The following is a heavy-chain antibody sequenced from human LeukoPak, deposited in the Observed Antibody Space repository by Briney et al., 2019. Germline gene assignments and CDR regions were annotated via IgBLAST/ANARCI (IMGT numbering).Heavy chain of an antibody. J-gene: IGHJ5*02. Sequence: GTSVKVSCKASGYTFTSYDINWVRQATGQGLEWMGWMNPNSGNTGYAQKFQGRVTMTRNTSISTAYMELSSLRSEDTAVYYCARAFPGYSSGWYNWFDPWGQGTLVTVSS. V-gene: IGHV1-8*01. CDR2: MNPNSGNT. CDR1: GYTFTSYD. CDR3: ARAFPGYSSGWYNWFDP. D-gene: IGHD6-19*01.